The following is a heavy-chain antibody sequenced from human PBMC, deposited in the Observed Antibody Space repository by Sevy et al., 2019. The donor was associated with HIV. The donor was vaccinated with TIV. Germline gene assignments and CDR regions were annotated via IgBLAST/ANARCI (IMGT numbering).Heavy chain of an antibody. V-gene: IGHV4-38-2*02. CDR1: GYSISSAYS. D-gene: IGHD3-9*01. CDR3: SSFGRLIIINDDTFEI. J-gene: IGHJ3*02. CDR2: IYHDGST. Sequence: ETLSLTCTVSGYSISSAYSWGWIRQPPGKGLEWIANIYHDGSTYCNPSLTSRVTISIDTSKNQFSLKLSSVTAADTAVYYCSSFGRLIIINDDTFEIWGQGTMVTVSS.